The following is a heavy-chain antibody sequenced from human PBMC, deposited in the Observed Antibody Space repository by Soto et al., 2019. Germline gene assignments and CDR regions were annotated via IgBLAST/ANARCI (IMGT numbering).Heavy chain of an antibody. CDR1: GGTFSSYA. CDR2: IIPIFGTA. V-gene: IGHV1-69*01. D-gene: IGHD1-1*01. Sequence: QVQLVQSGAEVKKPGSSVKVSCKASGGTFSSYAISWVRQAPGQGLEWMGGIIPIFGTANYAQKLQGRVTITADESTSTAYMELSSVRSEDTAVYYCAREWNEGYFDYWGQGTLVTVSS. J-gene: IGHJ4*02. CDR3: AREWNEGYFDY.